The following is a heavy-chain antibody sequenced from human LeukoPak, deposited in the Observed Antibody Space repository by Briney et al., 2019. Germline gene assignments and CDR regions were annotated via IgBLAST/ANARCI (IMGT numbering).Heavy chain of an antibody. D-gene: IGHD5-18*01. Sequence: GGSLRLSCAASGFTFSSYAMSWVRQAPGKGLEWVANIKQDGSEKYYVDSVKGRFTISRDNAKNSLYLQMNSLRAEDTAVYYCARDRFTATDAFDIWGQGTMVTVSS. CDR1: GFTFSSYA. J-gene: IGHJ3*02. CDR3: ARDRFTATDAFDI. CDR2: IKQDGSEK. V-gene: IGHV3-7*01.